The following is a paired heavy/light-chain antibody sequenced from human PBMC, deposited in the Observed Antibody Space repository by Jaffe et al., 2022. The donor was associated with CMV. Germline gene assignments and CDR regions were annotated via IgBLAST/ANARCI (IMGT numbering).Light chain of an antibody. V-gene: IGLV2-14*03. CDR2: DVS. J-gene: IGLJ1*01. CDR1: SSDVGGYNY. Sequence: QSALTQPASVSGSPGQSITISCTGTSSDVGGYNYVSWYQQHPGKAPKLMIYDVSNRPSGVSNRFSGSKSGNTASLTISGLQAEDEADYYCSSYTSSRGYVFGTGTKVTVL. CDR3: SSYTSSRGYV.
Heavy chain of an antibody. Sequence: QVQLVESGGGLVKPGGSLRLSCAASGFTFSDYYMSWIRQAPGKGLEWVSYISSSSSYTNYADSVKGRFTISRDNAKNSLYLQMNSLRAEDTAVYYCARDLDYWGQGTLVTVSS. CDR2: ISSSSSYT. CDR3: ARDLDY. V-gene: IGHV3-11*06. CDR1: GFTFSDYY. J-gene: IGHJ4*02.